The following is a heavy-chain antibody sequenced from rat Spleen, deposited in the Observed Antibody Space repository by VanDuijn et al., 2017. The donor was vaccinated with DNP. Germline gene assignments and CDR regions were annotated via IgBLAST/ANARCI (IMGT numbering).Heavy chain of an antibody. Sequence: EVQLVESGGDLVQPGRSLKLSCAASGFTFSNYYMAWVRQAPTKGLEWVASISTGGGGTYYPDSVKGRFTISRDNAKNTLYLQMNSLRSEDTATYYCTTDFERGYWGQGVMVTVSS. D-gene: IGHD1-11*01. CDR3: TTDFERGY. CDR2: ISTGGGGT. V-gene: IGHV5-27*01. J-gene: IGHJ2*01. CDR1: GFTFSNYY.